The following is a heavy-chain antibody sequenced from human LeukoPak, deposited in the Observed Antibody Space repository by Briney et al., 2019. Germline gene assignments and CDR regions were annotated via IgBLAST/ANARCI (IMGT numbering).Heavy chain of an antibody. D-gene: IGHD6-13*01. Sequence: SETLSLTCTVSGGSISSYYWSWIRQPPGKGLEWIGYIYYSGSTNYNPSLKSRVTISVDTSKNQFSLKLSSVTAADTAVYYCARVTAADDAFDIWGQGTMVTVSS. CDR3: ARVTAADDAFDI. CDR2: IYYSGST. V-gene: IGHV4-59*12. J-gene: IGHJ3*02. CDR1: GGSISSYY.